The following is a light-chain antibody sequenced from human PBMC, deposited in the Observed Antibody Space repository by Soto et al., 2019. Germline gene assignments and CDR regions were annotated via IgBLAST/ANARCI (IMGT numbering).Light chain of an antibody. V-gene: IGKV1-6*01. J-gene: IGKJ2*01. CDR2: AAS. Sequence: AIQMTQSPSSLSTSVGDRVTITCRASQGISFDVAWYQQKPGKAPKLLIYAASSLQSGVPSRFSGSGSGTDFTLTISSLRPEDFATYYCLQDYNFPYTFGQGTKLEIK. CDR3: LQDYNFPYT. CDR1: QGISFD.